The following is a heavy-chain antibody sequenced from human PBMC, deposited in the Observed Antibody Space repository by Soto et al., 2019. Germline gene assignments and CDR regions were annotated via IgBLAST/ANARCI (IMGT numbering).Heavy chain of an antibody. CDR2: ISHSGSA. D-gene: IGHD1-20*01. J-gene: IGHJ3*02. CDR3: ARDRPDNLNPFDAFDI. Sequence: SETLSLTCTVSAGSVSSGDHYWSWIRQPPGKGLEWIAYISHSGSASYNSSLKSRVTISIDMSKNQFSLRLRSVTAADTAVYYCARDRPDNLNPFDAFDIRGPGTFVT. V-gene: IGHV4-61*08. CDR1: AGSVSSGDHY.